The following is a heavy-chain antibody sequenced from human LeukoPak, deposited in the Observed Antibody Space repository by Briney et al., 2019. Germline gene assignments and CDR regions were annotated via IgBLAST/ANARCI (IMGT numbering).Heavy chain of an antibody. V-gene: IGHV1-2*02. CDR3: AASYDFWSGYYFDS. J-gene: IGHJ4*02. CDR1: GYTFTGYY. CDR2: INPNSGGT. D-gene: IGHD3-3*01. Sequence: ASVKVSCKASGYTFTGYYMHLVRQAPGQGLEWMGWINPNSGGTNYARKFQGRVTMTRDTSISTAYMELSRLRSDDTAVYHCAASYDFWSGYYFDSWGQGTLVTVSS.